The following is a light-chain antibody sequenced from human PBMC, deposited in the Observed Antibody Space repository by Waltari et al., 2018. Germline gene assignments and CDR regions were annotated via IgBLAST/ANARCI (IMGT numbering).Light chain of an antibody. CDR1: QTINNW. Sequence: DIQMTQSPSTLSTSVGDRVTITCRASQTINNWLAWYQQKPGEAPKLLIFDASSLQGGVSSRFSGSGSGTEFTLTISSLQPDDFATYYCQQYHFYPYTFGQGTKLEI. CDR3: QQYHFYPYT. CDR2: DAS. J-gene: IGKJ2*01. V-gene: IGKV1-5*01.